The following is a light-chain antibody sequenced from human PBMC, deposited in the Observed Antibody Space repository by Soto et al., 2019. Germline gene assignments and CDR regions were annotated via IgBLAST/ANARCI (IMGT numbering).Light chain of an antibody. CDR2: AAS. CDR1: QGITTH. CDR3: QQSYTTPLT. J-gene: IGKJ4*01. Sequence: DIQMTQPPSSLSASVGDRVTITCRASQGITTHINWFQQKAGKAPNLLISAASSLQSGVPSRFSGSGSGRDFTPTITSLQPEDSATYYCQQSYTTPLTFGGGTKVVIK. V-gene: IGKV1-39*01.